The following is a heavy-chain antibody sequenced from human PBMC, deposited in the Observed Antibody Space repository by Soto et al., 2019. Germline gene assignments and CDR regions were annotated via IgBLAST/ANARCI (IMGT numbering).Heavy chain of an antibody. V-gene: IGHV3-74*01. J-gene: IGHJ4*02. Sequence: EVQLVESGGDLVKPGGSLRLYCAASGFSFSTLWMHWVRQAPGKGLVWVSRINPEETTTTYADSVRGRFTISRDNAKNTLYLQMNSLRADDPAVYYCSRGGLEPVDYWGQGTLVTVFS. CDR1: GFSFSTLW. CDR2: INPEETTT. CDR3: SRGGLEPVDY.